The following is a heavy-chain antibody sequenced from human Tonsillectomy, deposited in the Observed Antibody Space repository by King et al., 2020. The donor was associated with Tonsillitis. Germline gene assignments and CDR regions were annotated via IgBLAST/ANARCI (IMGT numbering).Heavy chain of an antibody. CDR1: GDSISSYY. CDR3: ARDRDDYIWGSFGMDV. J-gene: IGHJ6*02. CDR2: MYTSGST. D-gene: IGHD3-16*01. V-gene: IGHV4-4*07. Sequence: VQLQESGPGLVKPSETLSLTCTVSGDSISSYYWSWIRPPAGDGLECMGRMYTSGSTHHNPSLKSRVTMSVETSKNQFSLKLSSVTAADTAVYYCARDRDDYIWGSFGMDVWGQGTTVIVSS.